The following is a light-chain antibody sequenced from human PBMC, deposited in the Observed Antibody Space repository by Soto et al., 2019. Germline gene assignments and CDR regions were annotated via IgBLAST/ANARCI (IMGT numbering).Light chain of an antibody. CDR1: SSDVGGYNY. CDR3: RSYTSRVV. J-gene: IGLJ2*01. CDR2: EVS. Sequence: QSVLTQPASVSGSPGQSITISCTGTSSDVGGYNYVSWYQQHPGKAPKLMIYEVSNRPSGVSNRFSGSKSGNTASLTISGLQAEDEADYYCRSYTSRVVFGGGTQLTVL. V-gene: IGLV2-14*01.